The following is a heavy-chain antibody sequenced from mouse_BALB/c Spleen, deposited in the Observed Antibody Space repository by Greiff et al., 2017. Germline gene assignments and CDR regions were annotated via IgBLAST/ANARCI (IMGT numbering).Heavy chain of an antibody. CDR3: ATTATRSSWFAY. V-gene: IGHV5-9-4*01. D-gene: IGHD1-2*01. CDR2: ISSGGSYT. CDR1: GFTFSSYA. J-gene: IGHJ3*01. Sequence: EVKLVESGGGLVKPGGSLKLSCAASGFTFSSYAMSWVRQSPEKRLEWVAEISSGGSYTYYPDTVTGRFTISRDNAKNTLYLEMSSLRSEDTAMYYCATTATRSSWFAYWGQGTLVTVSA.